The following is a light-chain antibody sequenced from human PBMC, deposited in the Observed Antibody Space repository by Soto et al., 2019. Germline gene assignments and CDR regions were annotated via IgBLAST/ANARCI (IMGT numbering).Light chain of an antibody. J-gene: IGKJ1*01. CDR1: QSVSSN. V-gene: IGKV3-15*01. CDR3: QQYNNWPPWT. CDR2: GAS. Sequence: EIVLTQSPATLTLSPGERATLSCWASQSVSSNLAWHQQKPGQAPRLLIYGASTRATGIPARFSGSGSGTEFTLTISSLQSEDFAVYYCQQYNNWPPWTFGQGTKVDIK.